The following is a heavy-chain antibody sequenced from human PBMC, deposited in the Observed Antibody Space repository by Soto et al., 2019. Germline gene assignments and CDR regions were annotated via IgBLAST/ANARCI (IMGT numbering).Heavy chain of an antibody. D-gene: IGHD3-10*01. CDR1: GGTFSSYA. J-gene: IGHJ5*02. V-gene: IGHV1-69*13. CDR3: ARGNGITMVRGVIIKRKAFDP. Sequence: SVKVSCKASGGTFSSYAISWVRQAPGQGLEWMGGIIPIFGTANYAQKFQGRVTITADESTSTAYMELSSLRSEDTAVYYCARGNGITMVRGVIIKRKAFDPWGQGTLVTVSS. CDR2: IIPIFGTA.